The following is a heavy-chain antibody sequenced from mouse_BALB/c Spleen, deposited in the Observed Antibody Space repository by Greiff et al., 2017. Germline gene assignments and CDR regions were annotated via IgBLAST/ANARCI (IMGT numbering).Heavy chain of an antibody. CDR3: ARSELALGRGAFAY. J-gene: IGHJ3*01. V-gene: IGHV3-8*02. CDR1: GDSITSGY. D-gene: IGHD4-1*01. CDR2: ISYSGST. Sequence: EVKLMESGPSLVKPSQTLSLTCSVTGDSITSGYWNWIRKFPGNKLEYMGYISYSGSTYYNPSLKSRISITRDTSKNQYYLQLNSVTTEDTATYYCARSELALGRGAFAYWGQGTLVTVSA.